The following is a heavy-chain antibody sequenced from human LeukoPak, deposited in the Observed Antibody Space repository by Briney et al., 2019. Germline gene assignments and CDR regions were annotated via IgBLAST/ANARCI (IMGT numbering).Heavy chain of an antibody. CDR2: INPSGGST. J-gene: IGHJ6*03. V-gene: IGHV1-46*01. Sequence: EASVKVSCKASGYTFTSYYMHWVRQAPGQGLEWMGIINPSGGSTSYAQKFQGRVTMTRDTSISTAYMELSRLRSDDTAVYFCATSGTSASSPGYYYYMDVWGKGTTVTVSS. D-gene: IGHD6-6*01. CDR1: GYTFTSYY. CDR3: ATSGTSASSPGYYYYMDV.